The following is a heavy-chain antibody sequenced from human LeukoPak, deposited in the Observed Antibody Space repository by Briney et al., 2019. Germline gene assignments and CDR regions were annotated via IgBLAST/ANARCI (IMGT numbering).Heavy chain of an antibody. CDR1: GYTFTSYD. Sequence: GASVKVSCKASGYTFTSYDINWVRQATGQGLEWMGWMNPNSGNTGYAQKFQGRVTMTTDTSTSTAYMELRSLRSDDTAVYYCAREGGPTGGAQDYWGQGTLVTVSS. V-gene: IGHV1-8*01. D-gene: IGHD1-1*01. J-gene: IGHJ4*02. CDR3: AREGGPTGGAQDY. CDR2: MNPNSGNT.